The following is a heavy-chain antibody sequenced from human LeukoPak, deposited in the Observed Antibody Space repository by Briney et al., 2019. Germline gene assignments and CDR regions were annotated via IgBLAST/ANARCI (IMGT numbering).Heavy chain of an antibody. Sequence: SETLSLTCTVSGGSISSYYWSWIRQPPGKGLEWSGYIYYSGSTNYNPSLKSRVTISVDTSKNQFSLKLSSVTAADTAVYYCARDRNYDSSGYYYSPRAFDTWGQGTMVTVSS. CDR1: GGSISSYY. D-gene: IGHD3-22*01. CDR3: ARDRNYDSSGYYYSPRAFDT. CDR2: IYYSGST. V-gene: IGHV4-59*01. J-gene: IGHJ3*02.